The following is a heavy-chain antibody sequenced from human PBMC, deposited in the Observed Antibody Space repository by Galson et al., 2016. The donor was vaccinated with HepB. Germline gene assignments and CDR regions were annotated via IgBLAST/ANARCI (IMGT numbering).Heavy chain of an antibody. V-gene: IGHV3-33*01. CDR3: AREGGTGTTYLGKIFDY. CDR1: GFTFSNYG. CDR2: ISYDGGTK. D-gene: IGHD1-7*01. Sequence: SLRLSCAASGFTFSNYGMHWVRQAPGKGLEWVSVISYDGGTKYYADSVKGRFTISRDKAKNSLYLQMNSLRDEDTAVYYCAREGGTGTTYLGKIFDYWGQGTLVTVSS. J-gene: IGHJ4*02.